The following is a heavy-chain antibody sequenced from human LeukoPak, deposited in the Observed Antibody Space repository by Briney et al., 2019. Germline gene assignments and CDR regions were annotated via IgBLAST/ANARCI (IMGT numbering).Heavy chain of an antibody. Sequence: GESLKISCKGSGHSFTSYWIGWVRQMPGKGLEWMGIIYPGDSDTRYSPSFQGQVTISADKSISTAYLQWSSLKASDTAMYYCARHLGYCSSTSCTWFDPWGQGTLVTVSS. V-gene: IGHV5-51*01. CDR1: GHSFTSYW. CDR2: IYPGDSDT. CDR3: ARHLGYCSSTSCTWFDP. J-gene: IGHJ5*02. D-gene: IGHD2-2*01.